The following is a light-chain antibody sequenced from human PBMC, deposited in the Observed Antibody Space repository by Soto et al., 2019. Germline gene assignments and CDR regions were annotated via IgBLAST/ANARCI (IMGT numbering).Light chain of an antibody. CDR2: GAS. V-gene: IGKV1-12*01. CDR1: RDISNS. J-gene: IGKJ1*01. Sequence: DIQMTQSPSSVSASVGDRLTITCRASRDISNSLAWYQQTPGKAPKLVLRGASSLHRGVPSRFSGGGAGTEFTLTISSLQPEDFATYYCQQTSAFPRTFGQGTKVDIK. CDR3: QQTSAFPRT.